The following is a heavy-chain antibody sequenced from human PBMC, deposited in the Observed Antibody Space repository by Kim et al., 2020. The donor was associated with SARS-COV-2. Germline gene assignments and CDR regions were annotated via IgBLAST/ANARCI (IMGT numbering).Heavy chain of an antibody. CDR1: GYTFTGYC. V-gene: IGHV1-2*06. D-gene: IGHD3-22*01. J-gene: IGHJ4*02. CDR2: INPNSGGT. CDR3: ARGGRIYYDSSGYPLGY. Sequence: ASVKVSCKASGYTFTGYCMHWVRQAPGQGLEWMGRINPNSGGTNYAQKFQGRVTMTRDTSISTAYMELSRLRSDDTAVYYCARGGRIYYDSSGYPLGYWGQGTLVTVSS.